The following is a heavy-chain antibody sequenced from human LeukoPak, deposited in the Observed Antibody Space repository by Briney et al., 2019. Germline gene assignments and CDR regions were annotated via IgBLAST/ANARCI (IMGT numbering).Heavy chain of an antibody. CDR1: GGSICSGDYY. J-gene: IGHJ3*02. CDR2: IYHSGST. Sequence: PSQTLSLTCTVSGGSICSGDYYWSWIRQPPGKGLEWIGYIYHSGSTYYNPSLKSRVTISVDRSKNQFSLKLSSVTAADTAVYYCARHHYDNNGAFDIWGQGTMVTVSS. V-gene: IGHV4-30-2*01. D-gene: IGHD3-22*01. CDR3: ARHHYDNNGAFDI.